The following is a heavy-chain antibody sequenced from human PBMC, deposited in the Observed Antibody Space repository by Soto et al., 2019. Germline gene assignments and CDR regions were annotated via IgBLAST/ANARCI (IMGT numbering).Heavy chain of an antibody. CDR1: GYSFTSYW. Sequence: GESLKISCKGSGYSFTSYWIAWVRQMPGKGLEWMAIINPGDSETKYSPSFQGQVTISADKSINTAYLQWSSLKASDTAMYYCARQATYYDILSGYYFDYWGQGTKVTVSS. J-gene: IGHJ4*02. D-gene: IGHD3-9*01. V-gene: IGHV5-51*01. CDR3: ARQATYYDILSGYYFDY. CDR2: INPGDSET.